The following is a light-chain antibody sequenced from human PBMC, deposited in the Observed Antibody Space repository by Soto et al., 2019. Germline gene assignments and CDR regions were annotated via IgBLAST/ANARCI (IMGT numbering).Light chain of an antibody. CDR3: QQSNNWPYT. Sequence: ELVMTNSPATLSVSPGDRATLSCRASQTVRDNLAWYQQKPGQAPRLLVYGASTNATGIPARFSSSGSGKEFTLTIDSLQSEDFALYFCQQSNNWPYTFGQGTKLEIK. J-gene: IGKJ2*01. V-gene: IGKV3-15*01. CDR1: QTVRDN. CDR2: GAS.